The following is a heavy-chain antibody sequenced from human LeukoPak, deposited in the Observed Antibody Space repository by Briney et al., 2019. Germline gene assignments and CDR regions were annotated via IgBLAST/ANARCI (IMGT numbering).Heavy chain of an antibody. J-gene: IGHJ4*02. D-gene: IGHD3-22*01. CDR3: ARGDFYDSSPDY. Sequence: SETLSLTCAVYGESFSGYFWNWIRQPPGKGLEWIGEINHSGSTSNHNPSLKSRVTMSVDTSKNQFSLKLSSVTAADTAVYYCARGDFYDSSPDYWGQGTLVTVSS. CDR1: GESFSGYF. V-gene: IGHV4-34*01. CDR2: INHSGSTS.